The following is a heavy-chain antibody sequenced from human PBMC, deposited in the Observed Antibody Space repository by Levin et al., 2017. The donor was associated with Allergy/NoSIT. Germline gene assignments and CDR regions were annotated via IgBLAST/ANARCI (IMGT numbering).Heavy chain of an antibody. CDR2: ITSGATI. CDR3: ARVGWVSAFFVDY. J-gene: IGHJ4*02. D-gene: IGHD6-13*01. CDR1: GFSFSDYY. V-gene: IGHV3-11*01. Sequence: NPGGSLRLSCAASGFSFSDYYMSWIRQAPGKGLELVSYITSGATIYYTDSVIGRFTISRDNAKNSLYLQMNSLRAEDTAVYYCARVGWVSAFFVDYWGQGILVTVSS.